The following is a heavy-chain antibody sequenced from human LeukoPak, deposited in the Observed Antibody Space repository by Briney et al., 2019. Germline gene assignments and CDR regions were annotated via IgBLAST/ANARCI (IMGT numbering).Heavy chain of an antibody. CDR3: ARGGTIFGVVPHPFDY. D-gene: IGHD3-3*01. J-gene: IGHJ4*02. CDR1: GYTFTGYY. V-gene: IGHV1-2*02. Sequence: ASVKVSCKASGYTFTGYYMHWVRQAPGQGLEWMGWINPNSGGTNYAQKFQGRVTMTRDTSISTAYMEPSRLRSDDTAVYYCARGGTIFGVVPHPFDYWGQGTLVTVCS. CDR2: INPNSGGT.